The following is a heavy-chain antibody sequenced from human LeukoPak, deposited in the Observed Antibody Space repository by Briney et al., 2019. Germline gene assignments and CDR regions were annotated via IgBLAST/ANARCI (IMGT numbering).Heavy chain of an antibody. Sequence: SETLSLTCAVYGGSFSGYYWSWVRQPPGKGLEWIGEINHSGSTNYNPSLKSRVTISVDTSKNQCSLKLSSVTAADTAVYYCASRSGGGYSYGSNWFDRWGQGTLVTVSS. CDR1: GGSFSGYY. V-gene: IGHV4-34*01. CDR2: INHSGST. CDR3: ASRSGGGYSYGSNWFDR. D-gene: IGHD5-18*01. J-gene: IGHJ5*02.